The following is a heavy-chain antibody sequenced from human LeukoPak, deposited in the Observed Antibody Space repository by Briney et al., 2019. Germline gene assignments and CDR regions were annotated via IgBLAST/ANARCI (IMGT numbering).Heavy chain of an antibody. J-gene: IGHJ6*02. V-gene: IGHV1-2*02. D-gene: IGHD2-2*01. Sequence: ASVKGSCKASGYTFTDYYIHWVRQAPGQGLEWVGWINPNSGGTDYVQKFQGRVTMTRDTSISTAYMELSRLSYDDTAVYYCARMDCSSTSCYRYYYGMDVWGQGTTVTVSS. CDR1: GYTFTDYY. CDR3: ARMDCSSTSCYRYYYGMDV. CDR2: INPNSGGT.